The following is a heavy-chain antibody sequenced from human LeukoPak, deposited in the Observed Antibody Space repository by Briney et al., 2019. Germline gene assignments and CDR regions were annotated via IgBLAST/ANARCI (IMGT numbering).Heavy chain of an antibody. D-gene: IGHD2-15*01. J-gene: IGHJ6*02. CDR1: GFTFSSYA. CDR2: ISYDGSNK. V-gene: IGHV3-30-3*01. Sequence: GGSLRVSCAASGFTFSSYAMHCVRQAPGKGLEWVALISYDGSNKYYADSVKGRFTISRDNSKNALYLQMNSLRAEDTAVYYCARPQSRYCSGGSRPGGGMYVWGQGTTVTVSS. CDR3: ARPQSRYCSGGSRPGGGMYV.